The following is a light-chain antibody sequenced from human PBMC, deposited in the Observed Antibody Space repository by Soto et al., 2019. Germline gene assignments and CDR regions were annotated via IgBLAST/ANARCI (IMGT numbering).Light chain of an antibody. CDR3: QSYDATNQV. CDR1: SGSIASNY. Sequence: NFMLTHPHSVSESPGKTVIISCTRSSGSIASNYVQWYQQRPGSSPTTVIYEDNQRHSGVPDRFSGSIDSSSNSASLTSSGLETEDEADYFCQSYDATNQVFGGGTKLTVL. CDR2: EDN. V-gene: IGLV6-57*01. J-gene: IGLJ3*02.